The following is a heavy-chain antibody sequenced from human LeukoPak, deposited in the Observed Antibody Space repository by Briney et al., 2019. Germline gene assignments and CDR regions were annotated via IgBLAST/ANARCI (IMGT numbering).Heavy chain of an antibody. V-gene: IGHV3-33*06. CDR2: IWYDGNNK. Sequence: GGSLRLSCAASGFTFSGYGMHWVRQAPDKGLEWVAVIWYDGNNKYYADSVKGRFTISRDNSKNTLYLQMNSRRAEDTAVYYCAKDWGYTTMVSYYFDYWGQGALVTVSS. CDR1: GFTFSGYG. D-gene: IGHD5-18*01. J-gene: IGHJ4*02. CDR3: AKDWGYTTMVSYYFDY.